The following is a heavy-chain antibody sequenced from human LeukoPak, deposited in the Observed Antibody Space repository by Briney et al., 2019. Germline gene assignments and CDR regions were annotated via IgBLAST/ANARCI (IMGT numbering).Heavy chain of an antibody. D-gene: IGHD3-22*01. CDR3: ARQEYYYDSSGPWGDAFDI. CDR2: IYYSGSS. V-gene: IGHV4-59*08. Sequence: PSETLSLTCTVSGGSISSYYWSWIRQPPGKGLEWIGHIYYSGSSNYNPSLKSPDTISADTSKTQFSLKLSSVTAADTAVYYCARQEYYYDSSGPWGDAFDIWGQGTMVTVSS. J-gene: IGHJ3*02. CDR1: GGSISSYY.